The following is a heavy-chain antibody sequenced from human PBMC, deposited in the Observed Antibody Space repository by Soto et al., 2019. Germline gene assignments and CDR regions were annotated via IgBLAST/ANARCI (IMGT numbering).Heavy chain of an antibody. J-gene: IGHJ3*02. Sequence: GGSLRLSCAASGFTFSNAWMSWVRQAPGKGLEWVGRIKSKTDGGTTDYAAPVKGRFTISRDDSKNTLYLQMNSLKTEDTAVYYCTTDLFRRWQWLVYDAFDIWGQGTMVTVSS. CDR3: TTDLFRRWQWLVYDAFDI. CDR2: IKSKTDGGTT. CDR1: GFTFSNAW. D-gene: IGHD6-19*01. V-gene: IGHV3-15*01.